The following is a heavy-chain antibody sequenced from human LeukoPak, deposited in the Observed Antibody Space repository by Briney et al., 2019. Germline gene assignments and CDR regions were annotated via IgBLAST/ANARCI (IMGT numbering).Heavy chain of an antibody. Sequence: PGGSLRLSCAASGFTFRTYGMHWVRQAPGKGLEWMSFVRDDGSTKYYADPVKGRFTISRDNSKNTLYLQMNSLRAEDTAVYYCAKKTIVGATVDAFDIWGQGTMVTVSS. CDR2: VRDDGSTK. CDR3: AKKTIVGATVDAFDI. J-gene: IGHJ3*02. D-gene: IGHD1-26*01. V-gene: IGHV3-30*02. CDR1: GFTFRTYG.